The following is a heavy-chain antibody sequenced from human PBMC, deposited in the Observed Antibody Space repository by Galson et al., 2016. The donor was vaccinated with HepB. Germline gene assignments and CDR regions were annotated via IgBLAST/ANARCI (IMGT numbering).Heavy chain of an antibody. V-gene: IGHV3-30*18. CDR1: GFTFNNFG. D-gene: IGHD3-3*01. Sequence: SLRLSCAGAGFTFNNFGIHWVRQAPGKGLEWVAAISHDGSTERYADSVKGRFAISRDHAKNTLYLQMNRLRAGDTAVYYCAKGVLEDFDFLLRDWGQGTLVTVSS. J-gene: IGHJ4*02. CDR3: AKGVLEDFDFLLRD. CDR2: ISHDGSTE.